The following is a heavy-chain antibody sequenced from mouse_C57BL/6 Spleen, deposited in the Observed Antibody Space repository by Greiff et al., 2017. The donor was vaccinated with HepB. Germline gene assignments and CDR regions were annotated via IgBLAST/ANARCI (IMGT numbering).Heavy chain of an antibody. D-gene: IGHD1-1*01. Sequence: VQLQQSGAELVKPGASVKLSCKASGYTFTSYWMHWVKQRPGQGLEWIGMIHPNSGSTNYNEKFKSKATLTVDKSSSTAYMQLSSLTSEDSAVYYCARATYGSQRDYWGQGTTLTVSS. V-gene: IGHV1-64*01. J-gene: IGHJ2*01. CDR1: GYTFTSYW. CDR2: IHPNSGST. CDR3: ARATYGSQRDY.